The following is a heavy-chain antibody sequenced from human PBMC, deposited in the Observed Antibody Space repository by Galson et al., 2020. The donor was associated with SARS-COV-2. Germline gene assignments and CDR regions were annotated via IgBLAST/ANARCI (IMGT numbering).Heavy chain of an antibody. V-gene: IGHV3-43*02. CDR3: AKPVTGFGESEDH. CDR2: ISDDGRTT. J-gene: IGHJ4*02. CDR1: GFNFYENA. Sequence: GGSLRLSCTASGFNFYENAMYWVRQAPGKGLEWVAVISDDGRTTYYADSVKGRFAISRDNSQNSLFLQMNSLRSEDTAFYYCAKPVTGFGESEDHWGQGTVVSVSS. D-gene: IGHD3-10*01.